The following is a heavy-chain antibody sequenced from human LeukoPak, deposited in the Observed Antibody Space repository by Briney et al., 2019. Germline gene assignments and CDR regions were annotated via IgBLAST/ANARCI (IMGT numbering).Heavy chain of an antibody. D-gene: IGHD3-10*01. Sequence: PSETLSLTCTVSGYSISSGYYWGWIRQPPGKGLEWIGSIYHSGSTYYNPSLKSRVTISVDTSKNQFSLKLSSVTAADTAVYYCARDTQRYYSPHYWGQGTLVTVSS. V-gene: IGHV4-38-2*02. CDR1: GYSISSGYY. CDR3: ARDTQRYYSPHY. CDR2: IYHSGST. J-gene: IGHJ4*02.